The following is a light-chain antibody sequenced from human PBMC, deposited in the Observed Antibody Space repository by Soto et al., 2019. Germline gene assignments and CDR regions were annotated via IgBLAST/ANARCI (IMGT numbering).Light chain of an antibody. J-gene: IGLJ2*01. V-gene: IGLV1-44*01. CDR3: AAWDDSLNGVV. CDR1: SSNIGSNT. CDR2: SHN. Sequence: QSVLTQPPSASGLPGQWVTISCSGSSSNIGSNTVNWYQQLPGTAPKLLMYSHNQRPSGVPVRFSGSKSGTSASLAISGLQPEDEADYYCAAWDDSLNGVVFGGGTKVTVL.